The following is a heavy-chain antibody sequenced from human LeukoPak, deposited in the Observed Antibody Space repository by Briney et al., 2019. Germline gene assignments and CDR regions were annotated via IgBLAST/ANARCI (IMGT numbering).Heavy chain of an antibody. CDR3: ASSSYSSSSS. Sequence: GGSLRLSCAASGSTFTNYWMIWVRQAPGKGLEWVANINEDGSEEYYVGSVEGRFTISRDNAKNSVFLQMNSLRADDTAMYYCASSSYSSSSSWGQGTLVTVSS. CDR1: GSTFTNYW. V-gene: IGHV3-7*01. CDR2: INEDGSEE. D-gene: IGHD6-6*01. J-gene: IGHJ5*02.